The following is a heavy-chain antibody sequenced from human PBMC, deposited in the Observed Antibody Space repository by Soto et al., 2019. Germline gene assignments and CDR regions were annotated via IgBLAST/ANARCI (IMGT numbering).Heavy chain of an antibody. CDR3: ARDIYGGNCCDAFDI. Sequence: QAQLVQSGAEVKKPGASVNISCKAPGYTFTNYGFIWVRQAPGHGLEWVGWISPYNGKTEYAQNLQGRVTMTRDKPTSTAYMELRSLRSDDTAVYYCARDIYGGNCCDAFDIWGQGTMVTVSS. D-gene: IGHD2-15*01. CDR2: ISPYNGKT. V-gene: IGHV1-18*01. CDR1: GYTFTNYG. J-gene: IGHJ3*02.